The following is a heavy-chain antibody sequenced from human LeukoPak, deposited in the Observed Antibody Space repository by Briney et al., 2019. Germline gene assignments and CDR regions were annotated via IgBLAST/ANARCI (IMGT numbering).Heavy chain of an antibody. J-gene: IGHJ4*01. CDR2: ISTAGTFI. D-gene: IGHD3-10*01. V-gene: IGHV3-23*01. Sequence: GGSLRLSCAASGFTFGNYDFNWVRQAPGKGLEWVSAISTAGTFIYYADSVKGRFTISRDNSKNTLFLQMNSLKAGDTALYYCAKESGYSSGWDYFDSWGHGTLVTVSS. CDR3: AKESGYSSGWDYFDS. CDR1: GFTFGNYD.